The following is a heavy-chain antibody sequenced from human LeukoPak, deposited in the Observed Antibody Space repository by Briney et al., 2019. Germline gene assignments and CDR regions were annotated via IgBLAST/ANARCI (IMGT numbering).Heavy chain of an antibody. CDR1: GFTFSSYA. CDR3: ARESLWFGNPIDY. V-gene: IGHV3-30*04. CDR2: ISYDGSNK. J-gene: IGHJ4*02. D-gene: IGHD3-10*01. Sequence: PGRSLRLSCAASGFTFSSYAMHWVRQAPGKGLEWVAVISYDGSNKYYADSVEGRFTISRDNSKNTLYLQMNSLRAEDTAVYYCARESLWFGNPIDYWGQGTLVTVSS.